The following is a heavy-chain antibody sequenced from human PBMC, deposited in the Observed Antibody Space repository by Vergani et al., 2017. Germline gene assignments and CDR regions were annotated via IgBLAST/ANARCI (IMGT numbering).Heavy chain of an antibody. D-gene: IGHD3-22*01. CDR3: AIEPDYYDSSGYYQLDY. V-gene: IGHV1-69*01. J-gene: IGHJ4*02. CDR1: GGTFSSYA. Sequence: QVQLVQSGAEVKKPGSSVKVSCKASGGTFSSYAISWVRQAPGQGLEWMGGMIPIFGTANYAQKVQGRVTITADESTSTAYMELSSLRSEDTAVYYCAIEPDYYDSSGYYQLDYWGQGTLVTVSS. CDR2: MIPIFGTA.